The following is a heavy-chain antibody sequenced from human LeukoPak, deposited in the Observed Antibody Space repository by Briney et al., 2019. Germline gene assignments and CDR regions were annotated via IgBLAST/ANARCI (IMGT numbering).Heavy chain of an antibody. V-gene: IGHV4-31*03. Sequence: TLSLTCTVSGGSISSGGYYWSWIRQHPGKGLEWIGYIYYSGSTYYNPSLKSRVTISVDTSKNQFSLKLSSVTAADTAVYYCARVRQSLYCSSTSCYGFDPWGQGTLVTVSS. CDR1: GGSISSGGYY. D-gene: IGHD2-2*01. CDR2: IYYSGST. CDR3: ARVRQSLYCSSTSCYGFDP. J-gene: IGHJ5*02.